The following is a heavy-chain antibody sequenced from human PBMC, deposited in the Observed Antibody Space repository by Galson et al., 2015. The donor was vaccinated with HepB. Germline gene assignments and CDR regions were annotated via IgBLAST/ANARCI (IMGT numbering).Heavy chain of an antibody. D-gene: IGHD3-3*01. Sequence: ETLSLTCGVYGGSFSGYLWSWIRQSPGKGLEWIGEINHSGSTKYNQSLKSRVSISLETSKHHFSLRLTSVTAADTAVYYCARGRGRGLSRSYYYYGLDVWGQGTTVTVSS. CDR2: INHSGST. CDR3: ARGRGRGLSRSYYYYGLDV. V-gene: IGHV4-34*01. CDR1: GGSFSGYL. J-gene: IGHJ6*02.